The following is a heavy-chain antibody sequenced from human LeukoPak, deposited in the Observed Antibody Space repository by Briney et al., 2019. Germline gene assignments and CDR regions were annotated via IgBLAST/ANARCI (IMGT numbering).Heavy chain of an antibody. CDR2: FDPEDGES. Sequence: ASVKVSCKVSGYTLRELSMHWVRQAPAKGLQWMGVFDPEDGESIIAQKFQGRLTMTEDTSTDTAYIELSSLTSEDTAMYYCATGHCNTSSCYYYYMDVWGKGTTVTVSS. J-gene: IGHJ6*03. CDR1: GYTLRELS. CDR3: ATGHCNTSSCYYYYMDV. D-gene: IGHD2/OR15-2a*01. V-gene: IGHV1-24*01.